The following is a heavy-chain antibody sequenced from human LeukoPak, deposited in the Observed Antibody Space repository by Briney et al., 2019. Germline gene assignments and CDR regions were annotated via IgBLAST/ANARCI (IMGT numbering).Heavy chain of an antibody. CDR1: GYTFTGYY. D-gene: IGHD2-15*01. J-gene: IGHJ5*02. CDR3: ARDGDPRYSAPYNWFDP. Sequence: ASVKVSCKASGYTFTGYYMHWVRQAPGQGLELMGWINPNSGGRNYSKKFQGRVTMTRDASTRTAYMELSRLRSDDTAVYYCARDGDPRYSAPYNWFDPWGQGTLVTVSS. CDR2: INPNSGGR. V-gene: IGHV1-2*02.